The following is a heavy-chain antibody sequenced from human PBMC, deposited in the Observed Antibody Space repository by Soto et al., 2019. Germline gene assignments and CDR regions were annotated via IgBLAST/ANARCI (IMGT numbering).Heavy chain of an antibody. CDR3: ARDEVPAANWLDR. Sequence: ASVKVSCKASGYIFINYGITWVRQAPGQGLEWMGWISGYNGNTKYADKLQGRVTMTTDTSTTTAYTELRSLRSDDTAVYYCARDEVPAANWLDRWGQGTLVTVSS. CDR2: ISGYNGNT. CDR1: GYIFINYG. J-gene: IGHJ5*02. D-gene: IGHD2-2*01. V-gene: IGHV1-18*01.